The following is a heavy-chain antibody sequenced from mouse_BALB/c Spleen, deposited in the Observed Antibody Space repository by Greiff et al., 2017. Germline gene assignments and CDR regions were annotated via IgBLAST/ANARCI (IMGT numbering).Heavy chain of an antibody. CDR2: IWGDGST. J-gene: IGHJ3*01. D-gene: IGHD2-1*01. V-gene: IGHV2-3*01. CDR1: GFSLTSYG. Sequence: QVQLQQSGPGLVAPSQSLSITCTVSGFSLTSYGVSWVRQPPGKGLEWLGVIWGDGSTNYHSALISRLSISKDNSKSHIFLKLNSLQTDDTATYYCAKAGGYYGNHRIAYWGQGTLVTVSA. CDR3: AKAGGYYGNHRIAY.